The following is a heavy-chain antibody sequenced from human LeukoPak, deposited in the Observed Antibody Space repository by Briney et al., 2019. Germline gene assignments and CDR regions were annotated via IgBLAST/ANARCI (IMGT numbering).Heavy chain of an antibody. D-gene: IGHD5-18*01. Sequence: SQTLSLTCTVSGGSISSGGYYWSWIRQHPGKGLEWIGYINYSGSTYYNPSLKSRVTISVDTSKNQFSLKLSSVTAADTAVYYCARDRGTAMVFWYFYLWGRGTLVTVSS. CDR1: GGSISSGGYY. CDR2: INYSGST. J-gene: IGHJ2*01. V-gene: IGHV4-31*03. CDR3: ARDRGTAMVFWYFYL.